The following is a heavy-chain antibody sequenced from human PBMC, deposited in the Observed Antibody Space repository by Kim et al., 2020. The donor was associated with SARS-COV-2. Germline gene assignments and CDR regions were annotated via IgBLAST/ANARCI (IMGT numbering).Heavy chain of an antibody. Sequence: GGSLRLSCAASGFTFSSYWMSWVRQAPGKGLEWVANIKQDGSEKYYVDSVKSRFTISRDNAKNSLYLKMNSLRAEDTAVYYCARVGSSSWLFDYWGQGTLVTVSS. CDR3: ARVGSSSWLFDY. CDR2: IKQDGSEK. CDR1: GFTFSSYW. J-gene: IGHJ4*02. D-gene: IGHD6-13*01. V-gene: IGHV3-7*03.